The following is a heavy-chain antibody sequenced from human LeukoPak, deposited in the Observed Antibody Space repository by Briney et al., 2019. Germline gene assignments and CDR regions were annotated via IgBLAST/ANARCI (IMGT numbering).Heavy chain of an antibody. Sequence: ASVKVSCKASGYTFTSYGISWVRQAPGQGLEWMGWISAYNGNTNYAQKFQGRVTMTRNTSISTAYMELSSLRSEDTAVYYCARVYCTNGVCRYRRPFDPWGQGTLVTVSS. CDR2: ISAYNGNT. V-gene: IGHV1-18*01. CDR1: GYTFTSYG. CDR3: ARVYCTNGVCRYRRPFDP. D-gene: IGHD2-8*01. J-gene: IGHJ5*02.